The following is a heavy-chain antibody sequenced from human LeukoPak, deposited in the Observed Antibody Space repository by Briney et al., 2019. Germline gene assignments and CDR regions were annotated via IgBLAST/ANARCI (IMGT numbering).Heavy chain of an antibody. CDR2: IYYSGST. J-gene: IGHJ5*02. CDR1: GGSISSYY. CDR3: ARVYDFWSEQNWFDP. D-gene: IGHD3-3*01. Sequence: SETLSLTCTVSGGSISSYYWSWIRQPPGKGLEWIGYIYYSGSTNYNPPLKSRVTISVDTSKNQFSLKLSSVTAADTAVYYCARVYDFWSEQNWFDPWGQGTLVTVSP. V-gene: IGHV4-59*01.